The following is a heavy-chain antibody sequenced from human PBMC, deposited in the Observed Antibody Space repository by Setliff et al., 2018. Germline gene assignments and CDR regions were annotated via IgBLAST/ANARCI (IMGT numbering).Heavy chain of an antibody. Sequence: GGSLRLSCAASGFNFMNYDMNWVRQAPGKGLEWVSSISHSNTYIYYADSVKGRFTISRDNATNSLYLQMNSLRAEDTAVYYCARGNFYYFDRTGRGPNWFDPWGQGTLVTVSS. J-gene: IGHJ5*02. CDR2: ISHSNTYI. D-gene: IGHD3-22*01. CDR1: GFNFMNYD. CDR3: ARGNFYYFDRTGRGPNWFDP. V-gene: IGHV3-21*01.